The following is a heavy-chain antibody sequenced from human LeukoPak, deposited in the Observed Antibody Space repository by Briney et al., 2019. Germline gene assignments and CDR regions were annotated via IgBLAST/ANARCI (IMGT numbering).Heavy chain of an antibody. J-gene: IGHJ4*02. CDR1: GFTFTTYW. V-gene: IGHV3-7*03. CDR2: IKQDGSEN. Sequence: QPGGSLRLSCAASGFTFTTYWMSWVRQAPGKGLEWVANIKQDGSENYYVDSVKGRFTISRDNAKNSLFLQMNSLRAEDTAVYYCAKGGSYYYDSSGYYDYWGQGTLVTVSS. D-gene: IGHD3-22*01. CDR3: AKGGSYYYDSSGYYDY.